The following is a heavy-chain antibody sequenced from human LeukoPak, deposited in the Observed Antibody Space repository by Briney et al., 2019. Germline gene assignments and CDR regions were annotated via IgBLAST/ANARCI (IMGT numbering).Heavy chain of an antibody. CDR2: IKQDGSEK. Sequence: GGSLRLSCAASGFTFSSYAMSWVRQAPGKGLEWVANIKQDGSEKYYVDSVKGRFTISRDNAKNSLYLQMNSLRAEDTAVYYCARASGSSSWYYYYYGMDVWGQGTTVTVSS. D-gene: IGHD6-13*01. CDR1: GFTFSSYA. CDR3: ARASGSSSWYYYYYGMDV. V-gene: IGHV3-7*01. J-gene: IGHJ6*02.